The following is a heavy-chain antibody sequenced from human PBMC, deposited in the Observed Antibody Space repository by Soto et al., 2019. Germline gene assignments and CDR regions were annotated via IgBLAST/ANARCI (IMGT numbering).Heavy chain of an antibody. J-gene: IGHJ4*02. CDR1: GFTFSSYW. CDR2: ISTDGSST. V-gene: IGHV3-74*01. Sequence: EVQLVESGGGLVQPGGSLRLSCAASGFTFSSYWMHWVRQAPGKGLVWVSRISTDGSSTSYADSVKGRVTISRDNAENTLYLQVDSLRVEDTAVYYCARGDYYGSGTTLPYWGQGTLVTVSS. D-gene: IGHD3-10*01. CDR3: ARGDYYGSGTTLPY.